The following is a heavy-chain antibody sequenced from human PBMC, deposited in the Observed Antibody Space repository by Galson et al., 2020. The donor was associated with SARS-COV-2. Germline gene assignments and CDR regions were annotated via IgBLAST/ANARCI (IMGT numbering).Heavy chain of an antibody. V-gene: IGHV3-11*01. Sequence: GGSLRLSCAASGFTFSDSYMSWIRQAPGKGLEWVSYISSGSYTKYYADSVKGRFTISRDNTKNSLYLQMNSLRAEDTAVYYCASGTQYYYCYGLDVWGQGTTVTVAS. CDR3: ASGTQYYYCYGLDV. CDR1: GFTFSDSY. D-gene: IGHD1-1*01. CDR2: ISSGSYTK. J-gene: IGHJ6*02.